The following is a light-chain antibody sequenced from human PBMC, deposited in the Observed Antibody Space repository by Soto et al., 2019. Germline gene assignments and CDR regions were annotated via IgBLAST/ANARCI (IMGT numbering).Light chain of an antibody. CDR2: DVT. J-gene: IGLJ1*01. CDR1: SNDIGGYNF. CDR3: NSYSGGKTLYV. V-gene: IGLV2-14*01. Sequence: QSVLTQPASVAGSPGQSITIPCNGTSNDIGGYNFVSWFQQHPGKAPKLLICDVTRRHSGVSDRFSGSKSGNTAYLTISGLQAEDDADYDFNSYSGGKTLYVFGSGTKLPS.